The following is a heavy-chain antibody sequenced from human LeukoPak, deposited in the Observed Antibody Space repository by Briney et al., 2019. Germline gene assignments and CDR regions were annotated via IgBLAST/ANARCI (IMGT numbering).Heavy chain of an antibody. J-gene: IGHJ4*02. Sequence: SETLSLTCSVSGGSVGSGSYYWGWIRQPAGKGLEWIGRVYTNGRATYNPSLTSRVSISLDTSKNQFSLKLSSVTAADTAVYYCARDGWQGYYGSGSSYPLWGQGTLVTVSS. CDR2: VYTNGRA. D-gene: IGHD3-10*01. V-gene: IGHV4-61*10. CDR1: GGSVGSGSYY. CDR3: ARDGWQGYYGSGSSYPL.